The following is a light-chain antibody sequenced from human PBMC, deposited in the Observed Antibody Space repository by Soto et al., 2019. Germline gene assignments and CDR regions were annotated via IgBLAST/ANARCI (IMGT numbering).Light chain of an antibody. Sequence: QSVLTQPASVSGSPGQSITISCTGTSSDLGGYDYVSWYQQHPGKAPKLLIYDVSNRPSGVSYRFSGSKSGNTASLTVSGLQAEDEADYYCSSYASNKDVIFGGGTQLTVL. CDR3: SSYASNKDVI. CDR1: SSDLGGYDY. CDR2: DVS. J-gene: IGLJ2*01. V-gene: IGLV2-14*03.